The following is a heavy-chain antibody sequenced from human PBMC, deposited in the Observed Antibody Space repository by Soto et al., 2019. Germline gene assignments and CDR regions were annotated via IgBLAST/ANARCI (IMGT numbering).Heavy chain of an antibody. Sequence: GGSLRLSCAASGFTFSSYGMHWVRQAPGKGLEWVAVVLYDGRNKYYADSVKGRFTISRDNSKNTVYLQMNSLRAEDTAVYYCAKAGYYDSSGYYELDYWGQGTLVTVSS. CDR3: AKAGYYDSSGYYELDY. D-gene: IGHD3-22*01. CDR2: VLYDGRNK. CDR1: GFTFSSYG. V-gene: IGHV3-30*18. J-gene: IGHJ4*02.